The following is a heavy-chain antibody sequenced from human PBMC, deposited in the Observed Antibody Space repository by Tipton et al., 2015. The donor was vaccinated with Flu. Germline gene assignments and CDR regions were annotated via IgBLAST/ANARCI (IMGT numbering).Heavy chain of an antibody. CDR3: ARANYYDSYPYFYGIDV. V-gene: IGHV4-38-2*01. Sequence: TLSLTCAVSGFSISSGYYWGWIRQPPGKGLEWIGSIHHSGRNTYISSLKSRVTISLDTSKNQFSLKLSSVTAADTAVYYCARANYYDSYPYFYGIDVWGQGTTVTVSS. D-gene: IGHD3-22*01. CDR2: IHHSGRN. J-gene: IGHJ6*02. CDR1: GFSISSGYY.